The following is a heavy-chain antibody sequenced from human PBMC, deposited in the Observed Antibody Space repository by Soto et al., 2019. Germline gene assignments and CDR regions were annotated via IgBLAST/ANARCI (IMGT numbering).Heavy chain of an antibody. Sequence: ASVKVSCKASGYTLTAHYIHCVRQAPGQGLEWMGWINPNGGGTNYAQRFQGRVTMTRDTSTNTAYVEVSRLRSDDTAVYYCGRDDAFDIWGQGTMVTVSS. V-gene: IGHV1-2*02. CDR3: GRDDAFDI. J-gene: IGHJ3*02. CDR2: INPNGGGT. CDR1: GYTLTAHY.